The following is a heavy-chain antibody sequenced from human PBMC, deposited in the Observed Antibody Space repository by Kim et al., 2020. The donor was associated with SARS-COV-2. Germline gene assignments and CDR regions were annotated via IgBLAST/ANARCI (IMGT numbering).Heavy chain of an antibody. CDR2: INHSGST. D-gene: IGHD2-2*02. CDR1: GGSFSGYY. J-gene: IGHJ6*01. CDR3: ARGGGYCSSTSCYNIYGM. V-gene: IGHV4-34*01. Sequence: SETLSLTCAVYGGSFSGYYWSWIRQPPGKGLEWIGEINHSGSTNYNPSLKSRVTISVDTSKNQFSLKLSSVTAADTAVYYCARGGGYCSSTSCYNIYGM.